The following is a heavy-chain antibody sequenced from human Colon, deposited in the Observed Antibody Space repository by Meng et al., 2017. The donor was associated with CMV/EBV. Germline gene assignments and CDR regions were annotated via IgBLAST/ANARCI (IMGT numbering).Heavy chain of an antibody. V-gene: IGHV3-11*04. CDR1: GFTFSDYY. CDR3: ARRGYCASTSCYMHYGMDV. Sequence: GESLKISCAASGFTFSDYYMSWIRQAPGKGPEWSSYISSAGTTIKDADSVKGRFTISRENAKNSLYLEMNSLRAEDTAVYYCARRGYCASTSCYMHYGMDVWGQGTSVTVSS. CDR2: ISSAGTTI. D-gene: IGHD2-2*02. J-gene: IGHJ6*02.